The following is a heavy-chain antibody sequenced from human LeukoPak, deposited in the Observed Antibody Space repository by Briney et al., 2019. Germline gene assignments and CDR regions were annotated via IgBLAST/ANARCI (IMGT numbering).Heavy chain of an antibody. J-gene: IGHJ4*02. Sequence: GGSLRLSCSASGFTFSYYAMHWVRQAPGKGLEYVSVISSNGGSTYYADSVKGRFTISRDNSKNTLYLQMNSLRAEDTAVYYCARDGISSGSYAYYFDYWGQGTLVTVSS. CDR3: ARDGISSGSYAYYFDY. V-gene: IGHV3-64*04. CDR2: ISSNGGST. D-gene: IGHD1-26*01. CDR1: GFTFSYYA.